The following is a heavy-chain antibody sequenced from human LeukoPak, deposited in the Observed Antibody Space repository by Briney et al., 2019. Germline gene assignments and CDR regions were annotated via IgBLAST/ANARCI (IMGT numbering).Heavy chain of an antibody. D-gene: IGHD3-16*02. Sequence: GGSLRLSCAASGFTFSSYQMNWVRQAPGKGLEWVSYITSSGSTMYYADSVRGRFTISRDNAKNSLYLQMNSLRAEDTAVYYCARAGDYVWGSYRFDYWGQGTLVTVSS. CDR1: GFTFSSYQ. V-gene: IGHV3-48*03. CDR2: ITSSGSTM. CDR3: ARAGDYVWGSYRFDY. J-gene: IGHJ4*02.